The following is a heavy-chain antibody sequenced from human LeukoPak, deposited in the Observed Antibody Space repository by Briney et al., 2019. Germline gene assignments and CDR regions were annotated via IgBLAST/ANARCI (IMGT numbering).Heavy chain of an antibody. CDR3: AREGIAAAGYFDY. J-gene: IGHJ4*02. V-gene: IGHV4-39*07. CDR2: IFHRGAT. Sequence: SETLSLTCTVSGGDISSDSYYWGWIRQPPGKELEWIGNIFHRGATYYNPSLKSRVTISVDTSKNQFSLKLSSVTAADTAVYYCAREGIAAAGYFDYWGQGTLVTVSS. CDR1: GGDISSDSYY. D-gene: IGHD6-13*01.